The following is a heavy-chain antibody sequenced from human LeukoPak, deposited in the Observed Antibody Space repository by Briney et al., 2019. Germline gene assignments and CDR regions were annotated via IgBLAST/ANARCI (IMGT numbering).Heavy chain of an antibody. J-gene: IGHJ4*02. CDR1: GDSVSSNTAA. D-gene: IGHD6-19*01. Sequence: SQTVSLTCGISGDSVSSNTAAWNWIRQSASRGLEWLGRTYYRSKWYNNYAVSVKSRITINSDSSKNQVSLQLNSVSPEDTAMYYCARENSRGRFDYWGQGTLVTVSS. V-gene: IGHV6-1*01. CDR3: ARENSRGRFDY. CDR2: TYYRSKWYN.